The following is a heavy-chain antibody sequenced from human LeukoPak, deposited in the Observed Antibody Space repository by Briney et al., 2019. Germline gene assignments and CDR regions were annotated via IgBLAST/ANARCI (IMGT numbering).Heavy chain of an antibody. J-gene: IGHJ4*02. CDR3: ARFDILIGYYYFDY. CDR1: GGTFSSYA. Sequence: GALVKVSCKASGGTFSSYAISWVRQAPGQGLEWMGGIIPIFGTANYAQKFQGRVTITADKSTSTAYMELSSLRSEDTAVYYCARFDILIGYYYFDYWGQGTLVTVSS. V-gene: IGHV1-69*06. CDR2: IIPIFGTA. D-gene: IGHD3-9*01.